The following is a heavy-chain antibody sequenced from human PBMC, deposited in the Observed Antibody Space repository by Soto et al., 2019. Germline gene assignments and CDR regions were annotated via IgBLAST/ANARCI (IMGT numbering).Heavy chain of an antibody. J-gene: IGHJ6*02. Sequence: QVQLVESGGGVVQPGRSLRLSCAASGFTFSSYAMHWVRQALGKGLEWVSVISYDASNKYYADSVKGRFTISRDNSKNTLYLQMTSLRSEDTAVYYCARVLGYSSSWYFGGMDVWGQGATVTVSS. CDR3: ARVLGYSSSWYFGGMDV. CDR1: GFTFSSYA. CDR2: ISYDASNK. D-gene: IGHD6-13*01. V-gene: IGHV3-30-3*01.